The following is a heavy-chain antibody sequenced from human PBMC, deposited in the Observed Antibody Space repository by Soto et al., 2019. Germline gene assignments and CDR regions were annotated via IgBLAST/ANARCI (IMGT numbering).Heavy chain of an antibody. J-gene: IGHJ4*02. CDR2: IYYSGST. Sequence: PSETLSLTCTVSGGSISSSSYYWGWIRQPPGKGLEWIGSIYYSGSTYYNPTLKSRVTISVDTSKNQFSLKLSSVTAADTAVYYCARQTRDYGETDFDYWGQGTLVTVSS. D-gene: IGHD4-17*01. CDR1: GGSISSSSYY. CDR3: ARQTRDYGETDFDY. V-gene: IGHV4-39*01.